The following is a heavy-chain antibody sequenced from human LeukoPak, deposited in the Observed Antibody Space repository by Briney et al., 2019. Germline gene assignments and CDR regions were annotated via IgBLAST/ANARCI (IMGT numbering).Heavy chain of an antibody. CDR1: NGSISSSTYY. CDR3: ARLDYSSNYGFDY. V-gene: IGHV4-39*01. J-gene: IGHJ4*02. D-gene: IGHD4-11*01. Sequence: SETLSLTCTVSNGSISSSTYYWGWIRQPPGKGLEWIGNIYYSGSAYYNPSLKSRVTISVDTSTNQFSLKLNSVTAADTAVYYCARLDYSSNYGFDYWGQGTLVTVSS. CDR2: IYYSGSA.